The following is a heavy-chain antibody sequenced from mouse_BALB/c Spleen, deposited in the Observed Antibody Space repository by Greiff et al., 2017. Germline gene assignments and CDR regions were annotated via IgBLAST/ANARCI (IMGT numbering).Heavy chain of an antibody. J-gene: IGHJ4*01. Sequence: VQLQQSGAELAKPGASAKMSCKASGYTFTSYWMHWVKQRPGQGLEWIGYINPSTGYTEYNQKFKDKATLTADKSSSTAYMQLSSLTSEDSAVYYCARWSGNLPSVYAMDYWGQGTSVTVSS. CDR3: ARWSGNLPSVYAMDY. V-gene: IGHV1-7*01. CDR2: INPSTGYT. D-gene: IGHD2-1*01. CDR1: GYTFTSYW.